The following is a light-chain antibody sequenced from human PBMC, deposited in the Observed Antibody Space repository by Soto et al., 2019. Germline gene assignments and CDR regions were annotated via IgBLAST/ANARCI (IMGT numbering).Light chain of an antibody. V-gene: IGLV2-14*01. CDR1: SSDVGGYNY. CDR2: DVS. J-gene: IGLJ1*01. CDR3: SSYTSSSTLDYV. Sequence: QSVLTKPASVNGAPGQSITISCTGTSSDVGGYNYVSWYQQHPGKAPKLMIYDVSNRPSGVSNRFSGSKSGNTASLTISGLQAEDEADYYCSSYTSSSTLDYVFGTGTKVTVL.